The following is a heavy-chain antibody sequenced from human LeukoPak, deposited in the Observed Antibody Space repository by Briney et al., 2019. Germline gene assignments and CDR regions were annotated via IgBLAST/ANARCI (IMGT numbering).Heavy chain of an antibody. D-gene: IGHD3-10*01. Sequence: GRSLRLSCAASGFTFSSYAMSWVRQAPGKGLEWVSAISGSGGSTYYADSVKGRFTISRDNSKNTLYLQMNSLRAKDTAVYYCARDRASSAITMVTYYYYYYGMDVWGQGTTVTVSS. J-gene: IGHJ6*02. CDR3: ARDRASSAITMVTYYYYYYGMDV. V-gene: IGHV3-23*01. CDR1: GFTFSSYA. CDR2: ISGSGGST.